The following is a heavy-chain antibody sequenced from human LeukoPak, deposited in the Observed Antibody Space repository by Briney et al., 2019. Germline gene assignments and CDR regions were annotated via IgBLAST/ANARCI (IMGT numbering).Heavy chain of an antibody. CDR2: IYHSGST. CDR3: ASRPPYYYDSSGYGGAFDI. J-gene: IGHJ3*02. D-gene: IGHD3-22*01. CDR1: GGSISSGGYS. Sequence: SETLSLTCAVSGGSISSGGYSWSRIRQPPGKGLEWIGYIYHSGSTYYNPSLKSRVTISVDRSKNQFSLKLSSVTAADTAVYYCASRPPYYYDSSGYGGAFDIWGQGTMVTVSS. V-gene: IGHV4-30-2*01.